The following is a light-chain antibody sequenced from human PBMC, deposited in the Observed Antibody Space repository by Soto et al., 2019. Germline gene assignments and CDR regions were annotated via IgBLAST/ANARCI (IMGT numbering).Light chain of an antibody. CDR2: RNN. Sequence: QSVLTQPTSASGTPGQRVTISCSGSSSNIGSNTVNWYQQLPGTAPKLLIYRNNQRPSGVPDRFSGSKSGTSASLAISGLQSEDEADYYCAAWDDSLNGQVFGGGTKLTVL. CDR1: SSNIGSNT. CDR3: AAWDDSLNGQV. J-gene: IGLJ2*01. V-gene: IGLV1-44*01.